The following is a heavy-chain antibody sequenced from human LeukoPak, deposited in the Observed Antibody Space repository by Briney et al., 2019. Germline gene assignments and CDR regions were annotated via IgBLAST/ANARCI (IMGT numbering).Heavy chain of an antibody. D-gene: IGHD2-15*01. Sequence: PGGSLGLSCAASGFTVSSNYMSWVRQAPGKGLEWVSVIYSGGSTYYADSVKGRFTISRDNSKNTLYLQMNSLRAEDTAVYYCARVGLRFVVVVADYYFDCWGQGTLVTVSS. CDR2: IYSGGST. CDR1: GFTVSSNY. CDR3: ARVGLRFVVVVADYYFDC. V-gene: IGHV3-53*01. J-gene: IGHJ4*02.